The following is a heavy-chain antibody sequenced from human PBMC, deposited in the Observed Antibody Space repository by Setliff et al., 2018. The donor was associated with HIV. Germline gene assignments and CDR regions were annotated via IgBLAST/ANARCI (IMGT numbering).Heavy chain of an antibody. J-gene: IGHJ4*02. CDR2: VSSRGDT. V-gene: IGHV4-4*07. D-gene: IGHD4-17*01. Sequence: SETLSLTCTVSDSGTYYWSWIRQPAGKGLGWIGRVSSRGDTNYNPSLKSRVTMSVDTSKIQFSLKLTSVTASDTAVYYCARAAAGNTGPFDLWGQGSPVTVSS. CDR1: DSGTYY. CDR3: ARAAAGNTGPFDL.